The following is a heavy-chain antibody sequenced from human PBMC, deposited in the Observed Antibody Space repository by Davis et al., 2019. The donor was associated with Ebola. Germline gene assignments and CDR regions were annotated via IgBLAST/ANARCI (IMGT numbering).Heavy chain of an antibody. D-gene: IGHD2-21*02. Sequence: AASVKVSCKASGYTFTNYGITWVRQAPGQGLEWMGWINPHNGNTNYAQNVQGRVTMTTDTSTSTAYMEVGSLRSDDTAVYYCARVRYCGGDCSRHYYYGMDVWGKGTTVTVSS. CDR1: GYTFTNYG. CDR3: ARVRYCGGDCSRHYYYGMDV. CDR2: INPHNGNT. J-gene: IGHJ6*04. V-gene: IGHV1-18*04.